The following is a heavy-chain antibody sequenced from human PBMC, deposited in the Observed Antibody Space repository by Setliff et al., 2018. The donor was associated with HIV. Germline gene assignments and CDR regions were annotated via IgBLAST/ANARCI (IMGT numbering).Heavy chain of an antibody. J-gene: IGHJ6*03. V-gene: IGHV4-39*01. CDR1: GGSISGSSYY. Sequence: SSETLSLTCTVSGGSISGSSYYWGWIRQSPEKGLEWIGSIFHAGSTYYNPSPKSRVTLSVDTSENQYSLKLTSLIAADTAVYYCARSLAYCSGGGCSSGNYYYMDVWGKGTTVTVSS. D-gene: IGHD2-15*01. CDR3: ARSLAYCSGGGCSSGNYYYMDV. CDR2: IFHAGST.